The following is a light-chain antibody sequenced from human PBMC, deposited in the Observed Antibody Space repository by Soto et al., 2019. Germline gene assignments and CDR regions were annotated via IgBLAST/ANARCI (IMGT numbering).Light chain of an antibody. V-gene: IGKV1-27*01. CDR2: VAS. CDR1: QGISNY. J-gene: IGKJ1*01. CDR3: HKYNSAPWT. Sequence: DIQMTQSPSSLSASVGDRVTITCRASQGISNYLAWYQQQPGKVAKLLIYVASTLQSGGPSRFSGSGSGTDFTLTISSLQPEDVATYYCHKYNSAPWTFGQGTKVEIK.